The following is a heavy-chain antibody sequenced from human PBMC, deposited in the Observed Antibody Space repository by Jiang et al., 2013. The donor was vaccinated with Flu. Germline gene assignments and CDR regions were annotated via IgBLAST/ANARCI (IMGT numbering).Heavy chain of an antibody. CDR1: GFSFSTSV. CDR2: ISGSGDRI. V-gene: IGHV3-23*01. J-gene: IGHJ4*02. Sequence: VQLLESGGGLVQPGGSLRLSCAASGFSFSTSVMMWVRQAPGKGLEWVSTISGSGDRIEYADSVKGQFIISRDNSKNTLYLQMNSLRAEDTAVYYCVKDRWVGSPTGGFDYWGQGTLVTVSS. CDR3: VKDRWVGSPTGGFDY. D-gene: IGHD1-26*01.